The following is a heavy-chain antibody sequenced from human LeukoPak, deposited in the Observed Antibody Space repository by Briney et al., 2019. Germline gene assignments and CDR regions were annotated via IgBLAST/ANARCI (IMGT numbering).Heavy chain of an antibody. CDR2: ISGSGGST. J-gene: IGHJ6*03. D-gene: IGHD3-10*01. Sequence: GGSLRLSCAASGFTFSSYAMSWVRQAPGKGLEWVSAISGSGGSTYCADSVKGRFTISRDNSKNTLYLQMNSLRAEDTAVYYCAKDQYYGSGSYYYYYMDVWGKGTTVTVSS. V-gene: IGHV3-23*01. CDR1: GFTFSSYA. CDR3: AKDQYYGSGSYYYYYMDV.